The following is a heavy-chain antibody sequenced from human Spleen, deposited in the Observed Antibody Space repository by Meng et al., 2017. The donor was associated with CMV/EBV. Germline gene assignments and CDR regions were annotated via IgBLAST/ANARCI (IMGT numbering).Heavy chain of an antibody. D-gene: IGHD4-11*01. CDR1: GGSFSGYY. J-gene: IGHJ4*02. V-gene: IGHV4-34*01. Sequence: QVQSREGGAGLLKPSGTLSLTCVVNGGSFSGYYWSWIRQPPGKGLEWIGEINHSGSTNYNPSLKSRVTISVDTSKNQFSLKLSSVTAADTAVYYCARRRDSNYSALRGGHTRFDYWGQGTLVTVSS. CDR2: INHSGST. CDR3: ARRRDSNYSALRGGHTRFDY.